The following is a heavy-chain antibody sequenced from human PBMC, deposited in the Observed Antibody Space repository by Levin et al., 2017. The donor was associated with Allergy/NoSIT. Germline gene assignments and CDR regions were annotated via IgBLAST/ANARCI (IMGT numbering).Heavy chain of an antibody. D-gene: IGHD3-3*01. CDR2: VSGSGGRT. CDR1: GFTFSSYA. CDR3: AKEGPPGDFWSPAPYNYYYGMDV. V-gene: IGHV3-23*01. J-gene: IGHJ6*02. Sequence: GESLKISCAASGFTFSSYAMSWVRLPPGKGLEWVSAVSGSGGRTYSADSVKGRFTISRDNSKNTLYLQMNSLRGEDTAVYYCAKEGPPGDFWSPAPYNYYYGMDVWGQGTTVTVSS.